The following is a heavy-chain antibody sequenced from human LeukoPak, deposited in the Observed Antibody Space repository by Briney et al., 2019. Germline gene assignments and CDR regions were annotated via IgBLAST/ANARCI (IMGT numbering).Heavy chain of an antibody. CDR1: GGSISSGGYY. Sequence: SETLSLTCTVSGGSISSGGYYWSWIRQPPGKGLEWIGYIYHSGSTYYNPSLKSRVTISVDRSKNQFSLKLSSVTAADTAVYYCSSHYYDSSGPPFDYWGQGTLVTVSS. J-gene: IGHJ4*02. D-gene: IGHD3-22*01. CDR3: SSHYYDSSGPPFDY. V-gene: IGHV4-30-2*01. CDR2: IYHSGST.